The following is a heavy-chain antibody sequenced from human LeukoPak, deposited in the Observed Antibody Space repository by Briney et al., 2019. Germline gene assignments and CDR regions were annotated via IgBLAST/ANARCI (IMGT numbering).Heavy chain of an antibody. CDR1: GFTFSSYA. CDR2: ISGSGGST. Sequence: PGGSLRLSCAASGFTFSSYAMSWVRRAPGKGLEWVSAISGSGGSTYYADSVKDRFTISRDNSKNTLYLQMNSLRAEDTAVYYCAKDRQWLVLGAAFDIWGQGTMVTVSS. CDR3: AKDRQWLVLGAAFDI. D-gene: IGHD6-19*01. V-gene: IGHV3-23*01. J-gene: IGHJ3*02.